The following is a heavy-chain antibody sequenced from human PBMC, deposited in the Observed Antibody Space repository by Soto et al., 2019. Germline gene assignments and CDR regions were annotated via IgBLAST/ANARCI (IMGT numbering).Heavy chain of an antibody. D-gene: IGHD3-10*01. CDR2: IYYSGSS. V-gene: IGHV4-39*07. CDR1: GGSISSSSYY. Sequence: SETLSLTCTVSGGSISSSSYYWGWVRQPPGKGLEWIGSIYYSGSSYSNPSLKNRVTMSADTSKNQYSLKLSSVTAADTAVYYCVREYYSHGWFDPWGQGTLVTVSS. J-gene: IGHJ5*02. CDR3: VREYYSHGWFDP.